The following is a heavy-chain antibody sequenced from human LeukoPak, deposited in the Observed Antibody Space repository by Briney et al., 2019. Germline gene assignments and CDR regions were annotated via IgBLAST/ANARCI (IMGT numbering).Heavy chain of an antibody. CDR2: ISGDSRNI. CDR3: AKDSVVDY. D-gene: IGHD4-23*01. J-gene: IGHJ4*02. Sequence: GGSLRLSCAASGFIFTTYSINWVRQAPGKGLEWVSSISGDSRNIYYADSVKGRFTISRDNAKNSLYLQMNSLRAEDTAVYYCAKDSVVDYWGQGTLVTVSS. CDR1: GFIFTTYS. V-gene: IGHV3-21*04.